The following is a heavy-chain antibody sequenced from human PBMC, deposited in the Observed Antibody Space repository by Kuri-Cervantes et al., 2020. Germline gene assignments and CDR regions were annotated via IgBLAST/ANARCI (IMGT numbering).Heavy chain of an antibody. V-gene: IGHV3-74*01. J-gene: IGHJ4*02. CDR1: GFTFSSYW. Sequence: GGSLRLSCAASGFTFSSYWMHWVRQAPGKGLVWVSRINSDGSSTSYADSVEGRFTISRDNAKNTLYLRMNSLRAEDTAVYYCARASRGSNSYDYWGQGTLVTVSS. D-gene: IGHD3-10*01. CDR2: INSDGSST. CDR3: ARASRGSNSYDY.